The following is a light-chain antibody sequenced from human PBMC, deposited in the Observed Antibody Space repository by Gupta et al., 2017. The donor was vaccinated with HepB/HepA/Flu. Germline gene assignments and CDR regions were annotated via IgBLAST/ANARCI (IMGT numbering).Light chain of an antibody. J-gene: IGLJ2*01. V-gene: IGLV2-23*02. CDR3: CSYAGSSTYVV. Sequence: QSALTQPASASGSPGPSITIYCTGTSGDVGSYNLVSWYQQHPGKAPKLMIYEVSKRPSGVSNRFSGSKSGNTASLTISGLQAEDEADYYCCSYAGSSTYVVFGGGTKLTVL. CDR1: SGDVGSYNL. CDR2: EVS.